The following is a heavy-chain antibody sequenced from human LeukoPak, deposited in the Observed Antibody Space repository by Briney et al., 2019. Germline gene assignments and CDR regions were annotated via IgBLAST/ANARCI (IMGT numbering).Heavy chain of an antibody. V-gene: IGHV3-48*02. Sequence: GGSLRLSCAASGFTFSSYSMNWVRQAPGKGLEWVSYISSSSSTIYYADSVKGRFTISRDNAKSSLYLQMNSLRDEDTAVYYCARVAYSSGFNWFDPWGQGTLVTVSS. D-gene: IGHD6-25*01. CDR3: ARVAYSSGFNWFDP. J-gene: IGHJ5*02. CDR1: GFTFSSYS. CDR2: ISSSSSTI.